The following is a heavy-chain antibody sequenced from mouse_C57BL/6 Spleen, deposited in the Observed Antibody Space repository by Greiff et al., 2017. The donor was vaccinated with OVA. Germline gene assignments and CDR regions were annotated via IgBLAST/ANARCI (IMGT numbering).Heavy chain of an antibody. V-gene: IGHV1-52*01. CDR2: IDPSDSET. J-gene: IGHJ2*01. CDR3: ARRTTVGRWYYFDY. CDR1: GYTFTSYW. Sequence: QVQLQQPGAELVRPGSSVKLSCKASGYTFTSYWMHWVKQRPIQGLEWIGNIDPSDSETHYNQKFKDKATLTVDKSSSTAYMQLSSLTSEDSAVYYCARRTTVGRWYYFDYWGQGTTLTVSS. D-gene: IGHD1-1*01.